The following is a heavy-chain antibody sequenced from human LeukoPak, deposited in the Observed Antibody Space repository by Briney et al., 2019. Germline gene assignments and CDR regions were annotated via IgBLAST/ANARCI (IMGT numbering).Heavy chain of an antibody. V-gene: IGHV3-9*01. CDR1: GFTFDDYA. CDR3: ARVDDYGDYGEI. Sequence: GRSLRLSCAASGFTFDDYAMHWVRQAPGKGLEWVSGISWNSGSIGYADSVKGRFTISRDNAKNSLYLQMNSLRAEDTAVYYCARVDDYGDYGEIWGQGTMVTVSS. D-gene: IGHD4-17*01. CDR2: ISWNSGSI. J-gene: IGHJ3*02.